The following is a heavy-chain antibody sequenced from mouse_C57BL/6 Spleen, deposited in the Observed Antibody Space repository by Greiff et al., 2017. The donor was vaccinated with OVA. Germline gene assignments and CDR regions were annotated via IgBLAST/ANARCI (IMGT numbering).Heavy chain of an antibody. Sequence: QVQLQQSGAELVKPGASVKLSCKASGYTFTSYWMQWVKQRPGQGLEWIGEIDPSDSYTNYNQKFKGKATLTVDTSSSTAYMQLSSLTSEDSAVYYCARWSSSGAMDYWGQGTSVTVSS. D-gene: IGHD1-1*01. V-gene: IGHV1-50*01. J-gene: IGHJ4*01. CDR2: IDPSDSYT. CDR3: ARWSSSGAMDY. CDR1: GYTFTSYW.